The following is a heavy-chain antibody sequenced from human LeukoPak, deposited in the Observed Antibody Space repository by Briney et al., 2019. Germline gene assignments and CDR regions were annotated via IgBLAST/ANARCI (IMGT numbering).Heavy chain of an antibody. CDR3: ARGAPSSSWYPVPYYYYYMDV. V-gene: IGHV1-8*01. Sequence: ASVKVSCKASGYTFTSCDINWVRQATGQGLEWMGWMNPNSGNTGYAQKFQGRVTMTRNTSISTAYMELSSLRSEDTAVYYCARGAPSSSWYPVPYYYYYMDVWGKGTTVTISS. J-gene: IGHJ6*03. CDR1: GYTFTSCD. D-gene: IGHD6-13*01. CDR2: MNPNSGNT.